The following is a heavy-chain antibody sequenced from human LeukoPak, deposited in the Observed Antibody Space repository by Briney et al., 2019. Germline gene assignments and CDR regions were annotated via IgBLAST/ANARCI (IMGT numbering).Heavy chain of an antibody. CDR2: IYYSGST. CDR3: ARGLLGGSSWYLSRLKYYYYMDV. D-gene: IGHD6-13*01. CDR1: GGSISSYY. V-gene: IGHV4-59*12. J-gene: IGHJ6*03. Sequence: SETLSLTCTVSGGSISSYYWSWIRQPPGKGLEWIGYIYYSGSTNYNPSLKSRVTISVDTSKNQFSLKLSSVTAADTAVYYCARGLLGGSSWYLSRLKYYYYMDVWGKGTTVTISS.